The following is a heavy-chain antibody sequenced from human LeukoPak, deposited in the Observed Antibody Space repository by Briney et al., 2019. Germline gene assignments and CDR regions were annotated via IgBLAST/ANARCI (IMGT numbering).Heavy chain of an antibody. CDR1: GGSITNTNY. Sequence: SGTLSLTCGVSGGSITNTNYWTWVRQPPGKGLEWIGYIHYTGSTNYNPSLKSRVSISVDTSKNHFSLNLSSVTAADTAVYYCARVAKDGYTYGYVDYWGQGTLVTVSS. CDR3: ARVAKDGYTYGYVDY. J-gene: IGHJ4*02. D-gene: IGHD5-18*01. V-gene: IGHV4-61*03. CDR2: IHYTGST.